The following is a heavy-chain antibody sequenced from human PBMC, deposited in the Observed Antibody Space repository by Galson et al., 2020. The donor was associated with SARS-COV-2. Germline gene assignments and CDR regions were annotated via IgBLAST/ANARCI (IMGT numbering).Heavy chain of an antibody. CDR2: IYSSGST. D-gene: IGHD6-6*01. Sequence: PSETLSLTCVVSGGSISHYYWAWIRQPAGKGLEWIGRIYSSGSTVYNASLRSRVTMSVDTSKKQFSLRLTSVTAADTGVYYCASYGVHDALDLWGPGTRVTVSS. V-gene: IGHV4-59*10. CDR1: GGSISHYY. J-gene: IGHJ3*01. CDR3: ASYGVHDALDL.